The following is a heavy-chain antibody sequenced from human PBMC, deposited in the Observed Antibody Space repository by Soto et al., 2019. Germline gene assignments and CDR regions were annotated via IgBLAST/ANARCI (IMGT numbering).Heavy chain of an antibody. CDR2: ISAYNGST. D-gene: IGHD2-8*01. CDR1: GYTFTGYY. CDR3: ARGYSTALPDDDAFDI. Sequence: ASVKVPCKASGYTFTGYYMDWVRQAPGQGLEWMGWISAYNGSTNYAQKFQGRVTMTRDTSMSTAYMELRSLRSDDTAVYYCARGYSTALPDDDAFDIWGQGTMVT. V-gene: IGHV1-2*02. J-gene: IGHJ3*02.